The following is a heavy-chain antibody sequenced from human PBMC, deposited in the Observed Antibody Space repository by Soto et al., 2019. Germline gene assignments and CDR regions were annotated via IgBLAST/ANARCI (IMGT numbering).Heavy chain of an antibody. V-gene: IGHV1-8*01. CDR3: AIGRASGSYYLLDY. D-gene: IGHD3-10*01. J-gene: IGHJ4*02. Sequence: QVQLVQSGAEVKKPGASVKVSCKASGNTFTSYDINWVRQATGHGLEWMGWINPNSGNIGYAQKFQCRVTMTRDTAIRTAYMEVSRLRSDDTAVYYCAIGRASGSYYLLDYWGQGTLVTVSS. CDR1: GNTFTSYD. CDR2: INPNSGNI.